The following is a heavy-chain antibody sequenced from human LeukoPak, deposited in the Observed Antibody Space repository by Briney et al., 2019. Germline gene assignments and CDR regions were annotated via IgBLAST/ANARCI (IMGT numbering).Heavy chain of an antibody. D-gene: IGHD6-13*01. CDR1: GFTFSSYE. V-gene: IGHV3-48*03. Sequence: GGSLRFSCAASGFTFSSYEMNWVRQAPGKGLQWVSYISSSGSTIYYADSVKGRFTISRDNAKNSLYLQMNSLRAEDTALYYCARGRYSSSWYIFEYWGQGTLVTVSS. J-gene: IGHJ4*02. CDR3: ARGRYSSSWYIFEY. CDR2: ISSSGSTI.